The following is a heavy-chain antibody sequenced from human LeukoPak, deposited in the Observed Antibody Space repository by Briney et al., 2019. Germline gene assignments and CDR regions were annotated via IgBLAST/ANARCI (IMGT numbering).Heavy chain of an antibody. V-gene: IGHV4-34*01. D-gene: IGHD4-17*01. Sequence: SETLSLTCAVYGGSFSGYYWSWIRQPPGKGLEWIGEINHSGSTNYNPSLKSRVTISVDTSKNQFSLKLSSVTAADTAVYYCASTAMTTVTTSWFDPWAREPWSPSPQ. CDR2: INHSGST. J-gene: IGHJ5*02. CDR3: ASTAMTTVTTSWFDP. CDR1: GGSFSGYY.